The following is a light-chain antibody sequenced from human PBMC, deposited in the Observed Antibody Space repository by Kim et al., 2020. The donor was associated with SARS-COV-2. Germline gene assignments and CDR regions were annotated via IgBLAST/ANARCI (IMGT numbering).Light chain of an antibody. CDR2: DAS. CDR1: QSISSY. J-gene: IGKJ2*01. Sequence: EILMTQSPATLSVSPGERASLSCRASQSISSYLAWYQQKPGQAPRLLIYDASNRATGIPARFSGSGSGTDFTLTISSLEPEDFAVYYCQQRSNWPPVYTFGQGTKLEI. CDR3: QQRSNWPPVYT. V-gene: IGKV3-11*01.